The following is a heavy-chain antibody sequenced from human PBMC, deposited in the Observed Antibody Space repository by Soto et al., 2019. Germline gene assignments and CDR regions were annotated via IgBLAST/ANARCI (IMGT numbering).Heavy chain of an antibody. J-gene: IGHJ6*02. Sequence: ESGGGVVQPGRSLRLSCAASGFTFSSYGMHWVRQAPGKGLEWVAVIWYDGSNKYYADSVKGRFTISRDNSKNTLYLQMNSLRAEDTAVYYCARETLYCSGGSCHPSPIIYYYYGMDVWGQGTTVTVSS. V-gene: IGHV3-33*01. CDR1: GFTFSSYG. CDR3: ARETLYCSGGSCHPSPIIYYYYGMDV. D-gene: IGHD2-15*01. CDR2: IWYDGSNK.